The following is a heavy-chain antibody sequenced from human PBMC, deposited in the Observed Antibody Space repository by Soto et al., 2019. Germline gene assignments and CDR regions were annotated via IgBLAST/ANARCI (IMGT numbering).Heavy chain of an antibody. D-gene: IGHD2-2*01. J-gene: IGHJ4*02. Sequence: EVQLVESGGGLVQPGGSLKLSCAASGFTFSGSAMHWVRQASGKGLEWVGRIRSKANSYATAYAASVKGRCTISRDDSKNTAYLQMNSLTTEDTAVYYCTTGYCSTTSCFSPSFDYWGQGTLVTVSS. V-gene: IGHV3-73*02. CDR1: GFTFSGSA. CDR3: TTGYCSTTSCFSPSFDY. CDR2: IRSKANSYAT.